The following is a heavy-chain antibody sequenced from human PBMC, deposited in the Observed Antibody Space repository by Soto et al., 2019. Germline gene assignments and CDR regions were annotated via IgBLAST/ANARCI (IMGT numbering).Heavy chain of an antibody. CDR1: GGSISRGDYY. CDR2: IYYSGSP. Sequence: SETLSLTCTVSGGSISRGDYYWSWIRQPPGKGLEWIGSIYYSGSPYYNPSLKSRVTISVDTSKNQFSLKLTSVTAADTAVYYCARDKITGLFDYWGQGTLVTVSS. V-gene: IGHV4-30-4*01. CDR3: ARDKITGLFDY. J-gene: IGHJ4*02. D-gene: IGHD2-8*02.